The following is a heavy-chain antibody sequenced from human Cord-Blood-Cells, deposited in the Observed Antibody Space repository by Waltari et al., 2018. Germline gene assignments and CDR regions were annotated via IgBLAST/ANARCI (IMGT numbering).Heavy chain of an antibody. D-gene: IGHD2-21*01. Sequence: QVQLQEPGPGLVKPSETLSLTCAVSGYSTSSGYYWDWIRQPPGKGLEWIGSIYHSGSTYYNPSLKSRVTISVDTSKNQFSLKLSSVTAADTAVYYCARNSGWGSSHWYFDLWGRGTLVTVSS. CDR1: GYSTSSGYY. CDR2: IYHSGST. V-gene: IGHV4-38-2*01. CDR3: ARNSGWGSSHWYFDL. J-gene: IGHJ2*01.